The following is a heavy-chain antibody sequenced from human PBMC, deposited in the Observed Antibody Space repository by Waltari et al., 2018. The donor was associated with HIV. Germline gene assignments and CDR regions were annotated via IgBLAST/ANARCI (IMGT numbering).Heavy chain of an antibody. Sequence: EVQLVESGGDFVKPGRSLRLSCAASGFSFRDAWMTWVRQTPGKGHGWIGNIKSEANGLTVDFASMVKPRVTISRDESKEMCYLQNDNLRADETGIYFLKWDHKAVSDYWGQGTRVTVSS. J-gene: IGHJ4*02. CDR2: IKSEANGLTV. CDR3: KWDHKAVSDY. V-gene: IGHV3-15*07. D-gene: IGHD3-3*01. CDR1: GFSFRDAW.